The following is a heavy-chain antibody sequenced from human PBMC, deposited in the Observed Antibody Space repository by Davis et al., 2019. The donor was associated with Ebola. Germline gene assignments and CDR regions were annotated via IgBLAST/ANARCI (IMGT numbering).Heavy chain of an antibody. J-gene: IGHJ5*02. D-gene: IGHD3-3*01. CDR1: GFTFSSYA. CDR2: ISGSGGST. Sequence: GGSLRLSCAASGFTFSSYAMSWVRQAPGKGLEWVSAISGSGGSTYYADSVKGRFTISRDNSRNTLYLQMNSQRAEDTAVYYCAKERGYYDFWSGYELNWFDPWGQGTLVTVSS. V-gene: IGHV3-23*01. CDR3: AKERGYYDFWSGYELNWFDP.